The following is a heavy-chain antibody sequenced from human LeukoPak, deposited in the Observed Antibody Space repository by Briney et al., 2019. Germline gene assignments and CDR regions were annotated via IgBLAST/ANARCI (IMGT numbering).Heavy chain of an antibody. CDR3: AREAPQWELFGYYYYGMDV. J-gene: IGHJ6*02. D-gene: IGHD1-26*01. V-gene: IGHV1-18*01. Sequence: ASVKVSCKASGYTFTSYGISWVRQAPGQGLEWMGWISAYNGNTNYAQKLQGRVTMTTDTSTSTAYMELRSLRSDDTAVYYCAREAPQWELFGYYYYGMDVWGQGTTVTVSS. CDR1: GYTFTSYG. CDR2: ISAYNGNT.